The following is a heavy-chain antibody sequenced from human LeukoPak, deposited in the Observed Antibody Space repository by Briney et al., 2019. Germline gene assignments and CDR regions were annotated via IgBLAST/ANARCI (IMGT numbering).Heavy chain of an antibody. CDR3: AGDVSARVTMVRNNWFDP. V-gene: IGHV4-61*02. Sequence: SETLSLTCTVSGGSISSGSYYWSWIRQPAGKGLEWIGRIYTSGSTNYNPSLKSRVTISVDTSKNQFSLKLSSVTAADTAVYYCAGDVSARVTMVRNNWFDPWGQGTLVTVSS. J-gene: IGHJ5*02. CDR1: GGSISSGSYY. CDR2: IYTSGST. D-gene: IGHD3-10*01.